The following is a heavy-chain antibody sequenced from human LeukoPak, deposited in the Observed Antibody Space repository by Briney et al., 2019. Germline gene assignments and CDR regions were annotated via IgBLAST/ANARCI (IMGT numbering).Heavy chain of an antibody. CDR2: IWYDGSNK. V-gene: IGHV3-33*06. CDR3: AKDVSGSYPKRYFDY. CDR1: GFTFSSYG. Sequence: GGSLRLSCAASGFTFSSYGMHWVRQAPGKGLEWVAVIWYDGSNKYYADSVKGRFTISRDNSKNTLYLQMNSLRAEDTAVYYCAKDVSGSYPKRYFDYWGQGTLVTVSS. J-gene: IGHJ4*02. D-gene: IGHD1-26*01.